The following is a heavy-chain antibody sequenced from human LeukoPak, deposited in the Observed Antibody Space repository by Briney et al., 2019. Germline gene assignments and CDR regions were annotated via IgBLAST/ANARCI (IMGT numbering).Heavy chain of an antibody. J-gene: IGHJ4*02. V-gene: IGHV3-23*01. CDR1: GFTFSSYA. D-gene: IGHD1-26*01. CDR2: VSGSGGST. Sequence: GVSLRLSCAASGFTFSSYAMTWVRKAPGKGLEWVSGVSGSGGSTYYADSVKGRFTISRDNSKNTLSLQMSSLRAEDTAVYYCAKGGVGAHFDYWGQGTLVTVSS. CDR3: AKGGVGAHFDY.